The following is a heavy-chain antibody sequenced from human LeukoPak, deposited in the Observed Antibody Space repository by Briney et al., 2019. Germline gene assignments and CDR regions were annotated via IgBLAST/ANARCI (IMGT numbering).Heavy chain of an antibody. V-gene: IGHV1-8*01. CDR3: GRSPDTIFFPNWFDP. CDR1: GYTFTSYD. D-gene: IGHD3-9*01. CDR2: MNPNSGNT. Sequence: ASVKVSCKASGYTFTSYDINWVRQATGQGLEWMGWMNPNSGNTGYAQKFQGRVTMTRNTSMSTAYMELSSLRSEDTAVYFSGRSPDTIFFPNWFDPWGQGTLVTVSS. J-gene: IGHJ5*02.